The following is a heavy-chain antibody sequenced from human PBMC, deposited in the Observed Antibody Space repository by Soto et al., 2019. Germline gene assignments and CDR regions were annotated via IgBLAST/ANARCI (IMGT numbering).Heavy chain of an antibody. CDR2: ISGSGGST. CDR3: AKDQRGDSGSYYGPGEYFDY. D-gene: IGHD1-26*01. Sequence: GGSLRLSCAASGFTFSSYAMSWVRQAPGKGLEWVSAISGSGGSTYYADSVKGRFTISRDNSKNTLYLQMNSLRAEDTAVYYCAKDQRGDSGSYYGPGEYFDYWGQGTLVTVSS. J-gene: IGHJ4*02. CDR1: GFTFSSYA. V-gene: IGHV3-23*01.